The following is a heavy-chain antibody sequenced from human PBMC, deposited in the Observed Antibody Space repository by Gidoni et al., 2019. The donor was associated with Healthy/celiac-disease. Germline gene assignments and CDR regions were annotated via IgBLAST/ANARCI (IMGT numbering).Heavy chain of an antibody. V-gene: IGHV3-30-3*01. Sequence: QVQLVESGGGVVQPGRSLRLSCAASGFTFSSYALHWGRQAPGKGLEWVAVISYDGSNKYYADSVKGRFTISRDNSKNTLYLQMNSLRAEDTAVYYCARDSPLEYWGQGTLVTVSS. CDR3: ARDSPLEY. CDR1: GFTFSSYA. D-gene: IGHD3-3*02. CDR2: ISYDGSNK. J-gene: IGHJ4*02.